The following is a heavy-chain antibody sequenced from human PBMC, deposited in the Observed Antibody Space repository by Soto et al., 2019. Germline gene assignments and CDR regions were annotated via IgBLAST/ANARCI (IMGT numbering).Heavy chain of an antibody. V-gene: IGHV3-30-3*01. J-gene: IGHJ3*02. CDR1: GFTFSSYA. CDR2: ISYDGSNK. D-gene: IGHD6-13*01. CDR3: ARRKQTDAFDI. Sequence: GGSLRLSCAASGFTFSSYAMHWVRQAPGKGLEWVAVISYDGSNKYYADSVKGRFTISRDNAKNSLYLQMNSLRAEDTAVYYCARRKQTDAFDIWGQGTMVTVSS.